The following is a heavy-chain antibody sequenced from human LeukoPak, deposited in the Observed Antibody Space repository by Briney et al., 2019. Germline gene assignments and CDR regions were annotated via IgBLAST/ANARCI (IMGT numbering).Heavy chain of an antibody. CDR3: ARRGGGRVGSGSYWYFDY. CDR1: GGSISSYY. CDR2: IYYCGST. Sequence: PSETLSLTCSVSGGSISSYYWSWIRQPPGKGLEWIGYIYYCGSTNYNPSLTSRVTISVDTSKNQFSLKLSSVTAADTAVYDCARRGGGRVGSGSYWYFDYWGQGTLVTVSS. D-gene: IGHD3-10*01. V-gene: IGHV4-59*08. J-gene: IGHJ4*02.